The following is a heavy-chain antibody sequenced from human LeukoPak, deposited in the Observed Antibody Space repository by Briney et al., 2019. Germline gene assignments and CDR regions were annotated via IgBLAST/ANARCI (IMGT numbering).Heavy chain of an antibody. D-gene: IGHD3-10*01. CDR2: IRYDGSNK. CDR3: AKGRALWFGELSLDY. V-gene: IGHV3-30*02. Sequence: PGGSLRLSCAASVFTFSSYGMHWVRHAPGKGLEWVAFIRYDGSNKYYADSVKGRFTISRDNSKNTLYLQMNSLRAEDTAVYYCAKGRALWFGELSLDYWGQGTLVTVSS. CDR1: VFTFSSYG. J-gene: IGHJ4*02.